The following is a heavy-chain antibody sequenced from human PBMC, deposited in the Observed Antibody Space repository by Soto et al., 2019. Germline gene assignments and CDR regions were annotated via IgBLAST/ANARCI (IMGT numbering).Heavy chain of an antibody. J-gene: IGHJ4*02. CDR2: IIPMFGLP. Sequence: QVLLVQSGAEVKRPGSSVKVSCKVSGGTFSTYTISWLRQAPGQGLEWMGRIIPMFGLPNHAQKFQGRVTITADKSTHTSYLEMSGLRSEDTAVYYCAFDMNTGVVYFDNWVQGPLVTVSS. D-gene: IGHD3-3*01. CDR1: GGTFSTYT. V-gene: IGHV1-69*02. CDR3: AFDMNTGVVYFDN.